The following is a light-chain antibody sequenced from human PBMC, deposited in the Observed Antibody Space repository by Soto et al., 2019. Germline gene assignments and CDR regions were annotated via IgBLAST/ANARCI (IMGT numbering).Light chain of an antibody. J-gene: IGKJ4*01. Sequence: EIVLTQSPATLSLSPGERATLFCRASQSVSSYFAWYQQKPGQAPNLLIYDASNRATGIPARFSGSGSGTDFTLTISRLQSEDSALYYCQHYNHWPQLSFGGGTKVDI. CDR3: QHYNHWPQLS. CDR2: DAS. CDR1: QSVSSY. V-gene: IGKV3-11*01.